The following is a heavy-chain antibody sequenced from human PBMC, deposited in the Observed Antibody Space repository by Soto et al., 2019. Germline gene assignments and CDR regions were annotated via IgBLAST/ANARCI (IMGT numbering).Heavy chain of an antibody. CDR3: ARGGRAGMDV. J-gene: IGHJ6*02. CDR1: GGSISSCDYY. V-gene: IGHV4-30-4*01. CDR2: IYYSGST. Sequence: SLTCTVSGGSISSCDYYWSLIRQPPGKGLEWIGYIYYSGSTYYNPSLKSRVTISVDTSKNQFSLKLSSVTAADTAVYYCARGGRAGMDVWGQGTTVTVSS. D-gene: IGHD1-26*01.